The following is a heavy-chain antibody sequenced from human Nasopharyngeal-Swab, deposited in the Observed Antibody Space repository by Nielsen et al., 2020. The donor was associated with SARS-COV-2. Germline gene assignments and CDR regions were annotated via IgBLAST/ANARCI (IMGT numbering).Heavy chain of an antibody. D-gene: IGHD6-13*01. CDR2: IKSDGSST. Sequence: GGSLRRYCAASGFIFSSYWMHWVRQAPGKGLVWVSRIKSDGSSTSYADSVKGRFTISRDNAKNTLFLQMNSLRAEDTAVYYCARESIAAAGPGMDVWGQGTTVTVSS. CDR3: ARESIAAAGPGMDV. V-gene: IGHV3-74*01. CDR1: GFIFSSYW. J-gene: IGHJ6*02.